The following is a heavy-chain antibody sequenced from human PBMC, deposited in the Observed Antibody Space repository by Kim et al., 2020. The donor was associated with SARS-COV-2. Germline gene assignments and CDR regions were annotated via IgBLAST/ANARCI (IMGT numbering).Heavy chain of an antibody. CDR2: IYSGGSST. J-gene: IGHJ4*02. D-gene: IGHD6-13*01. CDR3: AKDSDVPLQGEAAAGE. CDR1: GFTFSSYA. V-gene: IGHV3-23*03. Sequence: GGSLRLSCAASGFTFSSYAMSWVRQAPGKGLEWVSVIYSGGSSTYYADSVKGRFTISRDNSKNTLYLQMNSLRAEDTAVYYCAKDSDVPLQGEAAAGEWGQGTLVTVSS.